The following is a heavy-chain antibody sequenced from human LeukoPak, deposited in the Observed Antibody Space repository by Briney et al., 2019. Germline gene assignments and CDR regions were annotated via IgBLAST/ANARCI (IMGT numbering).Heavy chain of an antibody. CDR2: FYPEDGET. CDR1: GYTLTELS. Sequence: ASVKVSCKVSGYTLTELSMHWVRQAPGKGLEWMGGFYPEDGETIYAQKFQGRVTMTEDTSTHTAYMELSSLRSEDTAVYYCATVPDIVVVPAARKLGFDPWGQGTLVTVSS. CDR3: ATVPDIVVVPAARKLGFDP. V-gene: IGHV1-24*01. J-gene: IGHJ5*02. D-gene: IGHD2-2*01.